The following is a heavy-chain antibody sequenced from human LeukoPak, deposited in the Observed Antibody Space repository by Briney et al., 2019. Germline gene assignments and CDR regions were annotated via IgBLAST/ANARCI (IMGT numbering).Heavy chain of an antibody. Sequence: QAGRSLRLSCAASGFTVNTNCITWVRQAPGRGLECFSTIYSGGTTYYATSVMGRFTISRHNPKNTLYRQMNSVRAEETTVYFCATVSNTSGLDYWGQGTLVTVSS. D-gene: IGHD2-2*01. CDR3: ATVSNTSGLDY. CDR2: IYSGGTT. J-gene: IGHJ4*02. V-gene: IGHV3-53*01. CDR1: GFTVNTNC.